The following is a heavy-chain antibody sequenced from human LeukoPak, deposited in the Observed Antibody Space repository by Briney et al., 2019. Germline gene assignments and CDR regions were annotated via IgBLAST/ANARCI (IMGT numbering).Heavy chain of an antibody. CDR3: ARGADIVATMGVHFDY. CDR2: IYYSGST. J-gene: IGHJ4*02. Sequence: PSETLSLTCTVSGGSISSYYWSWIRQPPGKGLEWIGYIYYSGSTNYNPSLKSRVTISVDTSKNQFSLKLSSVTAADTAVYYCARGADIVATMGVHFDYWGQGTLVTVSS. V-gene: IGHV4-59*01. D-gene: IGHD5-12*01. CDR1: GGSISSYY.